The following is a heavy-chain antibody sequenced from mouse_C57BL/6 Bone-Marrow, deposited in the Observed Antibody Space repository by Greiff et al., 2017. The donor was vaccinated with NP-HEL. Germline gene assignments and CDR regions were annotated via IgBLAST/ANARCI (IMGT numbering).Heavy chain of an antibody. D-gene: IGHD2-3*01. V-gene: IGHV1-82*01. Sequence: QVQLQQSGPELVKPRASVKISCKASGYAFSSSWMNWVKQRPGKGLEWIGRIYPGDGDTNYNGKFKGKATLTADKSSSTAYMQLSSLTYEDSAVYCCARRGTDGKGYFDYWGQGTTLTVSS. CDR2: IYPGDGDT. CDR1: GYAFSSSW. CDR3: ARRGTDGKGYFDY. J-gene: IGHJ2*01.